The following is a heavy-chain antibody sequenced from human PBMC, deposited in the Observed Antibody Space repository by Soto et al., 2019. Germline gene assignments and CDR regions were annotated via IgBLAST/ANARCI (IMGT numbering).Heavy chain of an antibody. V-gene: IGHV4-59*08. CDR1: GGSISSYY. D-gene: IGHD2-15*01. CDR3: ARHPCSGGSCYYGY. CDR2: IYYSGST. Sequence: SETLSLTCTVSGGSISSYYWSWIRQPPGKGLEWIGYIYYSGSTNYNPSLKSRVTISVDTSKNQFSLKLSSVTAADTAVYYCARHPCSGGSCYYGYWGQGTLVTVSS. J-gene: IGHJ4*02.